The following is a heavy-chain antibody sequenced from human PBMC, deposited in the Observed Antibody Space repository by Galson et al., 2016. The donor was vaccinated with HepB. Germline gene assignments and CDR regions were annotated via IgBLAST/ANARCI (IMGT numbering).Heavy chain of an antibody. CDR3: VRKSTTGSGNPFEM. CDR2: TNSDGSST. J-gene: IGHJ3*02. D-gene: IGHD1-14*01. Sequence: SLRLSCAASGFTFSTYWMHWVRQAPGKGLEWVSRTNSDGSSTTYADSVKGRFTVSRDNARNTLYLQISSLRVEDTAVYYCVRKSTTGSGNPFEMWGQGTMVTVSS. V-gene: IGHV3-74*01. CDR1: GFTFSTYW.